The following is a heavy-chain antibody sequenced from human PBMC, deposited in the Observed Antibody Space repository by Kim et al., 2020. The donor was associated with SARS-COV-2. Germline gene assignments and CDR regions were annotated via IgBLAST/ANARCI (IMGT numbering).Heavy chain of an antibody. CDR2: INHSGST. Sequence: SETLSLTCAVYGGSFSGYYWSWIRQPPGKGLEWIGEINHSGSTNYNPSLKSRVTISVDTSKNQFSLKLSSVTAADTAVYYCARVRDIVVVPAAIGYWGQGTLVTDSS. CDR3: ARVRDIVVVPAAIGY. V-gene: IGHV4-34*01. CDR1: GGSFSGYY. J-gene: IGHJ4*02. D-gene: IGHD2-2*01.